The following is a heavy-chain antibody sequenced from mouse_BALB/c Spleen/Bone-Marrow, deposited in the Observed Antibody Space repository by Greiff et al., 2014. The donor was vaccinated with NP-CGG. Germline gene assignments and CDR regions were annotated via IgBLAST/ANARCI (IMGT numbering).Heavy chain of an antibody. D-gene: IGHD2-14*01. J-gene: IGHJ1*01. Sequence: VQLQESGAELARPGASVKMSCKASGYTFTSYTMHWVKQRPGQGLEWIGYINPSSGYTNYNQKFKDKATLTADESSSTAYMQLSSLTSEDSAVYYCARYRYDWYFDVWGAGTTVTVSS. CDR3: ARYRYDWYFDV. V-gene: IGHV1-4*01. CDR2: INPSSGYT. CDR1: GYTFTSYT.